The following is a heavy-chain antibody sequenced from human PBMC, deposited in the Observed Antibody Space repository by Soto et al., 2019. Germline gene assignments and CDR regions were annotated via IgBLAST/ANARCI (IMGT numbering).Heavy chain of an antibody. V-gene: IGHV3-33*01. Sequence: PGGSLRLSCAASGFTFDRYGMHWVRQAPGKGLEWVAVIWSDGSTGYYADSVKGRFTISRENSKNAMYLQMNSLRGEDTGVYYCARGRIPSAIFDWLGPWGQGTMVTVYS. CDR2: IWSDGSTG. CDR1: GFTFDRYG. CDR3: ARGRIPSAIFDWLGP. J-gene: IGHJ5*02. D-gene: IGHD2-2*01.